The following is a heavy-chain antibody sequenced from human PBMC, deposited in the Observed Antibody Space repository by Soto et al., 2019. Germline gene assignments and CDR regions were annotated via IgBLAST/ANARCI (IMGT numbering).Heavy chain of an antibody. D-gene: IGHD3-22*01. Sequence: QVQLVQSGAEVKKPGASVKISCKASGYTFTGYYMHWVRQAPGQGLEWMGWINPNSGGTNYAQKFQGRVTMTRDTSISTAYMELSRLRSDDTAVYYCARARYHYDSSGYYYAAEYFQHWGQGTLVTVSS. J-gene: IGHJ1*01. CDR2: INPNSGGT. CDR3: ARARYHYDSSGYYYAAEYFQH. CDR1: GYTFTGYY. V-gene: IGHV1-2*02.